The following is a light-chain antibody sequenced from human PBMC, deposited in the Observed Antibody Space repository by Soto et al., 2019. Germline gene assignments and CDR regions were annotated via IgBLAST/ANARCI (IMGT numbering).Light chain of an antibody. CDR3: QQYNSYPWT. CDR2: KAS. CDR1: QSISSW. V-gene: IGKV1-5*03. Sequence: DIQMTQSTPSLSASVGYSVTITCRASQSISSWLAWYQQKPGKAPKLLIYKASSLESGVPSRFSGSGSGTEFTLTISSLQPDDFATYYCQQYNSYPWTFGQGTKVDIK. J-gene: IGKJ1*01.